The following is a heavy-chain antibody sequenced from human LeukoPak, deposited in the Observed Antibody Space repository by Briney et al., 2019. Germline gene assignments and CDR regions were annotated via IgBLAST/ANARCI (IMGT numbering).Heavy chain of an antibody. V-gene: IGHV1-46*01. J-gene: IGHJ4*02. CDR3: AREVVSQDYSLAGLDY. CDR2: INPSGGST. Sequence: ASVKVSCKASGYTFTSYYMHWVRQAPGQGLEWMGIINPSGGSTSYAQKFQGRVTMTRDTSTSTVYMELSSLRSEDTAVYYCAREVVSQDYSLAGLDYWGQGTLVTVSS. D-gene: IGHD4-4*01. CDR1: GYTFTSYY.